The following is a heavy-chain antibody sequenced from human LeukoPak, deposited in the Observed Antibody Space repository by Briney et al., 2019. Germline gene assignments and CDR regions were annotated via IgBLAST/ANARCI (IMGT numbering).Heavy chain of an antibody. CDR3: ARGYSFGTLGVQH. CDR1: GFTFSSYW. CDR2: IKQDGSDK. J-gene: IGHJ1*01. Sequence: GGSLRLSCAASGFTFSSYWMSWVRQAPGKGLQWVANIKQDGSDKYYVDSVKGRFTISRDNAKNSLYLQMNSLRDEDTSVYYCARGYSFGTLGVQHWGQGTLVTVSS. D-gene: IGHD5-18*01. V-gene: IGHV3-7*04.